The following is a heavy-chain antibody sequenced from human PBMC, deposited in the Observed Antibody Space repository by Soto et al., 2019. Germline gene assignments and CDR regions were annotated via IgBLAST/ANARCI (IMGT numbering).Heavy chain of an antibody. CDR1: GYTFTGQY. D-gene: IGHD2-2*01. J-gene: IGHJ4*02. CDR3: ARGYCSSTSCHFDY. CDR2: INPNSGST. Sequence: ASVKVSCKASGYTFTGQYIHWVRQAPGQGLEWMGWINPNSGSTNYAQKFQGWVTMTRDTSISTAYMELSRLRSDDTAVYYCARGYCSSTSCHFDYWGQGTLVTVSS. V-gene: IGHV1-2*04.